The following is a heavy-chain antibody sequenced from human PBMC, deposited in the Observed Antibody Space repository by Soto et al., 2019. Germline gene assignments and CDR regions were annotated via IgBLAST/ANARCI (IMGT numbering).Heavy chain of an antibody. Sequence: ASVKVSCRASGYTFTGYYMHWVRQAPGQGLEWMGWINPNSGGTNYAQKFQGRVTMTRDTSISTAYMKLSRLRSDDTAVYYCARRSSSTSLDYWGQRSRVNVSS. V-gene: IGHV1-2*02. J-gene: IGHJ4*02. CDR1: GYTFTGYY. CDR2: INPNSGGT. CDR3: ARRSSSTSLDY. D-gene: IGHD6-6*01.